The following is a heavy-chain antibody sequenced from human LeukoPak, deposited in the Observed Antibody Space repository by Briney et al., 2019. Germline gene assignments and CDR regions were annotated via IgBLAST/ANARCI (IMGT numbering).Heavy chain of an antibody. J-gene: IGHJ3*02. CDR1: GYTFTSYY. V-gene: IGHV1-46*01. CDR3: ASQDDILTGYSYAFDI. D-gene: IGHD3-9*01. CDR2: INPSGGST. Sequence: GASVKVSCKASGYTFTSYYMHWVRQAPGQGLEWMGIINPSGGSTSYAQKFQGRVTMTRDTSTSTVYMELSSLRSEDTAVYYCASQDDILTGYSYAFDIWGQGTMVTVSS.